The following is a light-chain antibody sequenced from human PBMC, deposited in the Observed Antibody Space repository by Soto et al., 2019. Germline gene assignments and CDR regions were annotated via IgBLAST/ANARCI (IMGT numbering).Light chain of an antibody. CDR1: SSDVGGYNY. V-gene: IGLV2-14*03. CDR2: DVS. J-gene: IGLJ1*01. CDR3: SSYTSSNTRYV. Sequence: QSVLTQPASVSGSPGQSITISCTGTSSDVGGYNYVSWYQQHPGKAPKLVIYDVSSRPSGVSYRFSGSKSGNTASLTISGLQAEDEADYYCSSYTSSNTRYVFGTGTKLTVL.